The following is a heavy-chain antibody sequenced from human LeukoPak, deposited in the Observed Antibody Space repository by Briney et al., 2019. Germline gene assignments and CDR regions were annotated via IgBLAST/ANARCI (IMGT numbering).Heavy chain of an antibody. V-gene: IGHV3-23*01. J-gene: IGHJ3*02. D-gene: IGHD4-17*01. CDR3: SKDPNGDYVGAFDM. CDR1: RLTLCNYA. Sequence: GGPLRLPCTASRLTLCNYATTGPRQAPGRGGECVSSITGSGRGTYYADSVKGRFSVSRDNSQNTVFLHMNSLRADDTALYYCSKDPNGDYVGAFDMWGPGTMVTVSS. CDR2: ITGSGRGT.